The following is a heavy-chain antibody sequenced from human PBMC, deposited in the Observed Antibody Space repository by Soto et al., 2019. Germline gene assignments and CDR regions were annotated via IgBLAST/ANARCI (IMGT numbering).Heavy chain of an antibody. D-gene: IGHD2-2*02. Sequence: QVQLVQSGAEVKKPGSSVKVSCKASGGTFSSYAISWVRQAPGQGLEWMGGLIPIFGTADYAQKFQGRVTSTADEYTSTAYMELSSLRSEDTAMYYCATREIGHCISASCYKGGYYYGMDVWGQGTTVTVSS. V-gene: IGHV1-69*12. CDR1: GGTFSSYA. CDR2: LIPIFGTA. CDR3: ATREIGHCISASCYKGGYYYGMDV. J-gene: IGHJ6*02.